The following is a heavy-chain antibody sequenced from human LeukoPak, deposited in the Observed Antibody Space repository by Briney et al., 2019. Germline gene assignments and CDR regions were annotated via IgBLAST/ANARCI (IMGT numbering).Heavy chain of an antibody. CDR2: INHSGST. D-gene: IGHD3-16*01. V-gene: IGHV4-34*01. CDR3: ARVIKIRRLGSDAFDI. J-gene: IGHJ3*02. Sequence: PSETLSLTCAVYGGSFSGYYCSWIRQPPPQGLESIGEINHSGSTNYNPSLKSLVTISVDTSKNQFSLKLSSVTAADTAVYYCARVIKIRRLGSDAFDIWGQGTMVTVSS. CDR1: GGSFSGYY.